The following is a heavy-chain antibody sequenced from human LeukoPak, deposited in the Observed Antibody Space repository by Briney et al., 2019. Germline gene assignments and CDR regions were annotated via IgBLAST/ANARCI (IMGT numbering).Heavy chain of an antibody. CDR1: GYIFTELS. Sequence: GAAVEVSCKFSGYIFTELSMHWVRQAPGKGPEWMGGFDPEGGATSCAQEFQGRVTMTLDTSTDTAYMELSSMRSDDTAVYYCARRFGSAYYYGSGNGMDVWGQGTTVTVSS. J-gene: IGHJ6*02. CDR2: FDPEGGAT. D-gene: IGHD3-10*01. V-gene: IGHV1-24*01. CDR3: ARRFGSAYYYGSGNGMDV.